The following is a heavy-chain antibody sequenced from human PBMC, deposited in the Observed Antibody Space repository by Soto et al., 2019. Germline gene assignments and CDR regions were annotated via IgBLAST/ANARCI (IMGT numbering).Heavy chain of an antibody. CDR3: ARDLPSTGWYDY. Sequence: ASVKVSCKASGYTFTSYAVHWVRQAPGQRLERMGWINAGNGDTIYSQKFQGRVTITRDTSASTAYMELSSLRSEDTAVYYCARDLPSTGWYDYWGQGTLVTVSS. J-gene: IGHJ4*02. D-gene: IGHD6-19*01. V-gene: IGHV1-3*01. CDR2: INAGNGDT. CDR1: GYTFTSYA.